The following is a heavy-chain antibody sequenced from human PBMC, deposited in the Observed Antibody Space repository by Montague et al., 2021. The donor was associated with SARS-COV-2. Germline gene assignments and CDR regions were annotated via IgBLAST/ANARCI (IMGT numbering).Heavy chain of an antibody. J-gene: IGHJ6*02. CDR1: GFSLSTSGMC. Sequence: PALGKPTQTLTLTCTFSGFSLSTSGMCVSWIRQPPGKALEWLALIDWDDDKYYSTSLKTRLTISKDTSKNQVVLTMTNMDPVDTATYYCARIREGPYGSGPDYYYYYGMDVWGQGTTVTVSS. CDR3: ARIREGPYGSGPDYYYYYGMDV. CDR2: IDWDDDK. D-gene: IGHD3-10*01. V-gene: IGHV2-70*01.